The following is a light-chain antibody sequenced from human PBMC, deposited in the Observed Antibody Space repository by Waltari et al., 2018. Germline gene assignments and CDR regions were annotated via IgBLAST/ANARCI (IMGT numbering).Light chain of an antibody. CDR2: AAS. Sequence: DIQMTQSPSSLAASVGDRVIISCRASQSVSRYLNWYQQKPGKAPKLLISAASTLQSGVPSRFSGSGSGTDFTLTINSLQPEDFAVYYCQQSYTTPMYTFGQGTKLDI. CDR3: QQSYTTPMYT. CDR1: QSVSRY. V-gene: IGKV1-39*01. J-gene: IGKJ2*01.